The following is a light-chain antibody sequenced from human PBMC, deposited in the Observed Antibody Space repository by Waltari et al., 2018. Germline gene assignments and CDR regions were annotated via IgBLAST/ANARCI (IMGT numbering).Light chain of an antibody. Sequence: DIVMTQSPDSLAVSLGERATINCKSSQSVLSRSDSKNFLAWYQQKPGQSPKLLIHWAATRESGVPARFSGSGAGTYFALTISTLQGEDVAVYYGQQYYSTPPTFGQGTKVEIK. V-gene: IGKV4-1*01. CDR2: WAA. CDR1: QSVLSRSDSKNF. CDR3: QQYYSTPPT. J-gene: IGKJ1*01.